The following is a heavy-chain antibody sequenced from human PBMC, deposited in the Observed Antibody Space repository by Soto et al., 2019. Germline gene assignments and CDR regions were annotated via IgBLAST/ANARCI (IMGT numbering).Heavy chain of an antibody. D-gene: IGHD2-15*01. CDR3: ARPLTPYCSGGRCYSGLDY. J-gene: IGHJ4*02. CDR1: GYTFTSYG. CDR2: ISAYNGNT. Sequence: ASVKVSCKASGYTFTSYGITWVRPAPGQGLEWMGWISAYNGNTKYAQKLQGRVTMTTDTSTSTAYMELSSLRSEDTAVYYCARPLTPYCSGGRCYSGLDYWGQGTLVTVSS. V-gene: IGHV1-18*01.